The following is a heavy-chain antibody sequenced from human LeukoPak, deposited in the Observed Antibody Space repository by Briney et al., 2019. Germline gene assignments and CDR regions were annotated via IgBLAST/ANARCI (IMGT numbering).Heavy chain of an antibody. J-gene: IGHJ4*02. CDR2: ITGSDDRT. CDR1: GFTFSSAA. Sequence: GGSLRLSCAASGFTFSSAAMTWVPQAPGKGLEWVSTITGSDDRTYYGDSVKGRFTISRDYSKNTLHLQMNSLRVEDTAIYYCAKGPQLNSGYHPNYWGQGILVTVSS. CDR3: AKGPQLNSGYHPNY. V-gene: IGHV3-23*01. D-gene: IGHD3-22*01.